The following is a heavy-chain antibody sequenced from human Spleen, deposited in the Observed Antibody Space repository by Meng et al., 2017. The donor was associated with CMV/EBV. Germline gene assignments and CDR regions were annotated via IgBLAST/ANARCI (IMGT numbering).Heavy chain of an antibody. V-gene: IGHV1-2*02. CDR2: IHPNTGGT. J-gene: IGHJ4*02. D-gene: IGHD7-27*01. CDR1: GYTFIGHY. Sequence: ASVKVSCKTSGYTFIGHYMHWVRQAPGQGLEWMGWIHPNTGGTNYAQNFQGRVTMTRDTSIRAVYMELSSLISDDTAMYYCARDHNWGPDYWGQGTLVTVSS. CDR3: ARDHNWGPDY.